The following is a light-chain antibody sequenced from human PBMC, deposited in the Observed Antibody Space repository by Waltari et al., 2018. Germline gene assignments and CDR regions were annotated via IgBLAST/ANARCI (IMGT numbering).Light chain of an antibody. V-gene: IGLV2-11*01. CDR3: SSYAGSNTFGL. J-gene: IGLJ7*01. Sequence: QAALTQPPSVSGSPGQSVTISCTGTSSPILGYNHVSWYQQYPGKAPKLMIYDVSKRPSGVSDRFSGSKSGDTASLTISGLRPEDEADYYCSSYAGSNTFGLFGGGTRLTVL. CDR1: SSPILGYNH. CDR2: DVS.